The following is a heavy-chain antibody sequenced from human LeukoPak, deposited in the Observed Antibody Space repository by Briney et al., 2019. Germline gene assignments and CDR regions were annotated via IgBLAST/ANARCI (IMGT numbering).Heavy chain of an antibody. CDR3: AKDRDRSITTLFNY. J-gene: IGHJ4*02. V-gene: IGHV3-23*01. CDR2: IRGSGGST. D-gene: IGHD2/OR15-2a*01. CDR1: GFTFNSYA. Sequence: GGSLRLSCTASGFTFNSYAMNWVRQAPGKGLEWVSTIRGSGGSTYTADSVKGRFIISRDNSKNMLYIQMNSLRAEDTAVYYCAKDRDRSITTLFNYWGQGTLVTVSS.